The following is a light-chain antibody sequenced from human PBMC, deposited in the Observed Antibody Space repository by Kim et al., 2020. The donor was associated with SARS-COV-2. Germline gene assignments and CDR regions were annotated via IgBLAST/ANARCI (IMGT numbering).Light chain of an antibody. Sequence: QSITISCTGTSSDVGGYNYVSWYLQHPGKAPKLMIYDVSDRPSGVSNRFSGSKSGNTASLTISGLQAEDEADYYCSSYAGSSRYVFGTGTKVTVL. V-gene: IGLV2-14*03. CDR3: SSYAGSSRYV. J-gene: IGLJ1*01. CDR2: DVS. CDR1: SSDVGGYNY.